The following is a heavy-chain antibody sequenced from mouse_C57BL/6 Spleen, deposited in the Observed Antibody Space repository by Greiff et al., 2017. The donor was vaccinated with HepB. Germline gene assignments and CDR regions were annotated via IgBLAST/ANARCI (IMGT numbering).Heavy chain of an antibody. J-gene: IGHJ1*03. CDR3: ARQQGGLRDWYFDV. Sequence: DVKLVESGGDLVKPGGSLKLSCAASGFTFSSYGMSWVRQTPDKRLEWVATISSGGSYTYYPDSVKGRFTISRDNAKNTLYLQMSSLKSEDTAMYYCARQQGGLRDWYFDVWGTGTTVTVSS. CDR1: GFTFSSYG. D-gene: IGHD2-2*01. V-gene: IGHV5-6*02. CDR2: ISSGGSYT.